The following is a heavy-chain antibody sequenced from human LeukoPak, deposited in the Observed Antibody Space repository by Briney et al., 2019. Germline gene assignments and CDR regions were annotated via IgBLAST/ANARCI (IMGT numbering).Heavy chain of an antibody. V-gene: IGHV3-72*01. CDR1: GFTFSNYY. D-gene: IGHD4-23*01. CDR2: IKNKANSYTT. Sequence: PGGSLRLSXAASGFTFSNYYMDWVRQAPGKGLDWVGRIKNKANSYTTQYAASVKGRFTISRDDSQNSLYLQMDSLKTEDTAVYYCAILYGGEAYNWFDPWGPGTLVTVSS. CDR3: AILYGGEAYNWFDP. J-gene: IGHJ5*02.